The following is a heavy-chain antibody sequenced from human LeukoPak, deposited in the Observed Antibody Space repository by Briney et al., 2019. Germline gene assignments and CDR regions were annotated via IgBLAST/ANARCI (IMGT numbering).Heavy chain of an antibody. Sequence: SETVSHMCAVYCGSFSGYYWRCIRHTSRQELNRTDEINHSGRTNYNPSLKSRVTISIDTSKNQFSLKLSSVTAADTAVYYCARGPAVSFAIGNHMDVWGKGTAVIVSS. CDR2: INHSGRT. D-gene: IGHD2-2*01. J-gene: IGHJ6*03. CDR3: ARGPAVSFAIGNHMDV. CDR1: CGSFSGYY. V-gene: IGHV4-34*01.